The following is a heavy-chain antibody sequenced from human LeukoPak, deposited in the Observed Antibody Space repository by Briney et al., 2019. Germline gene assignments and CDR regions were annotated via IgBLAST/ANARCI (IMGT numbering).Heavy chain of an antibody. CDR3: AREPRYSSGWYGEFDY. Sequence: SVKVSCKASGGTFSSYAISWVRQAPGQGLEWMGRIIPIFGTANYAQKFQGRVTITTDKSTSTAYMELSSLRSEDTAVYYCAREPRYSSGWYGEFDYWGQGTLVTVSS. CDR2: IIPIFGTA. D-gene: IGHD6-19*01. V-gene: IGHV1-69*05. J-gene: IGHJ4*02. CDR1: GGTFSSYA.